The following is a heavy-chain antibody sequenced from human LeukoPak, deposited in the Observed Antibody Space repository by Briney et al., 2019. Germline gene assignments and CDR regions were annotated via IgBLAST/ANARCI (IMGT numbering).Heavy chain of an antibody. D-gene: IGHD3/OR15-3a*01. Sequence: GGSLRLSCADSGFTFSSYAMSWVRQAPGKGLEWVSAISGSGGSTYYADSVKGRFTISRDNSKNTLYLQMNSLRAEDTAVYYCVLDGLESSYYFDYWGQGTLVTVSS. CDR3: VLDGLESSYYFDY. CDR1: GFTFSSYA. CDR2: ISGSGGST. J-gene: IGHJ4*02. V-gene: IGHV3-23*01.